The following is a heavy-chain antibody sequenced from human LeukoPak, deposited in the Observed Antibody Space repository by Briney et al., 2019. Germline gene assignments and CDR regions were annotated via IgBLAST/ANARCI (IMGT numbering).Heavy chain of an antibody. CDR3: ARDVFSVYDSSGYYLDY. D-gene: IGHD3-22*01. V-gene: IGHV1-2*02. J-gene: IGHJ4*02. Sequence: GASVKVSCKASGYTFTGYYMHWVRQAPGQGLEWMGWINPNSGGTNYAQKFRGRVTMTRDTSISTAYMELSRLRSDDTAVYYCARDVFSVYDSSGYYLDYWGQGTLVTVSS. CDR2: INPNSGGT. CDR1: GYTFTGYY.